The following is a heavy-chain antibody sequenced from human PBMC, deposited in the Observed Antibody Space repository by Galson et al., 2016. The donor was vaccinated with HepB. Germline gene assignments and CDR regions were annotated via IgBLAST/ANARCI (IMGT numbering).Heavy chain of an antibody. CDR3: ARDQGWEGGWFDP. J-gene: IGHJ5*02. Sequence: SLRLSCAASGFTLNNYALNWVRQAPGKGLKWVALISYDGSNRYYGDPVRGRFAISRDTSKNTVYLQMNSLRPEDTAVYYCARDQGWEGGWFDPWGQGTLVTVSS. CDR2: ISYDGSNR. CDR1: GFTLNNYA. D-gene: IGHD1-26*01. V-gene: IGHV3-30*09.